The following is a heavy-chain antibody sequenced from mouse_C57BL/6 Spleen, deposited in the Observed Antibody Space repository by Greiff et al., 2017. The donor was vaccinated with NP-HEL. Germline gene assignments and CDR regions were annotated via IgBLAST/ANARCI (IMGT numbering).Heavy chain of an antibody. D-gene: IGHD1-1*01. CDR2: FYPGGGYT. CDR1: GYTFTNYW. J-gene: IGHJ2*01. CDR3: ARRGITTVGHYFDY. V-gene: IGHV1-63*01. Sequence: QVQLQQSGAELVRPGTSVKMSCKASGYTFTNYWIGWAKQRPGHGLGGFGDFYPGGGYTNYNEKFKGKATLTADKSSSTAYMQFSSLTSEDSAIYYCARRGITTVGHYFDYWGQGTTLTVSS.